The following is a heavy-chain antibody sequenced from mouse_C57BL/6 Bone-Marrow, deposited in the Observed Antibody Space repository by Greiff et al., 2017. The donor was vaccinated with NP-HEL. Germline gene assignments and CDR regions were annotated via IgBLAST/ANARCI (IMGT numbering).Heavy chain of an antibody. CDR1: GFNIKDYY. Sequence: VHVKQSGAELVKPGASVKLSCTASGFNIKDYYMHWVKQRTEQGLEWIGRIDPEDGETKYAPKFQGKATITADTSSNTAYLQLSSLTSEDTAVYYCARPFMVTVKDWYFDVWGTGTTVTVSS. CDR3: ARPFMVTVKDWYFDV. V-gene: IGHV14-2*01. CDR2: IDPEDGET. J-gene: IGHJ1*03. D-gene: IGHD2-2*01.